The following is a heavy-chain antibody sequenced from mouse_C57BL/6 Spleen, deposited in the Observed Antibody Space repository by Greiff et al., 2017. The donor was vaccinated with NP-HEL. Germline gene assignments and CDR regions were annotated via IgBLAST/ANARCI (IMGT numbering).Heavy chain of an antibody. CDR1: GYAFSSYW. CDR2: IYPGDGDT. V-gene: IGHV1-80*01. J-gene: IGHJ2*01. D-gene: IGHD2-3*01. Sequence: VQLQQSGAELVKPGASVTISCKASGYAFSSYWMNWVKQRPGQGLEWIGQIYPGDGDTNSNGKFKGKATLTADKSSSTAYMQLSSLTSEDSAVYFCARSGYDGYYVGYWGQGTTLTVSS. CDR3: ARSGYDGYYVGY.